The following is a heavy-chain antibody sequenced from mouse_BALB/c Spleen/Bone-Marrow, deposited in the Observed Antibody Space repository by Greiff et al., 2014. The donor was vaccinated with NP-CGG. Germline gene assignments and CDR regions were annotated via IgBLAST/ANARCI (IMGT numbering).Heavy chain of an antibody. D-gene: IGHD1-1*01. J-gene: IGHJ2*01. CDR1: GFNIKDTY. Sequence: EVQLQESGAELVKPGASVELSCTASGFNIKDTYMHWVKQRPEQGLEWIGRIDPANGNTKYDPKFQGKATITADTSSNTAYLQLSSLTSEGTAVYYCAYGSSYDYFDYWGQGTTLTVSS. CDR3: AYGSSYDYFDY. V-gene: IGHV14-3*02. CDR2: IDPANGNT.